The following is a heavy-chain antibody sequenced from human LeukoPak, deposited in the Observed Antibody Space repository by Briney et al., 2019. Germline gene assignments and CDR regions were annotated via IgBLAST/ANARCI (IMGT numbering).Heavy chain of an antibody. CDR1: GYTFTSYD. Sequence: ASVKVSCKASGYTFTSYDINWVRQATGQGLEWMGWMNPNSGNTGYAQKFQGRVTMTRNTSISTAYMELSSLRSEDTAVYHCARVFSSSWHNWFDPWGQGTLVTVSS. CDR3: ARVFSSSWHNWFDP. V-gene: IGHV1-8*01. J-gene: IGHJ5*02. D-gene: IGHD6-13*01. CDR2: MNPNSGNT.